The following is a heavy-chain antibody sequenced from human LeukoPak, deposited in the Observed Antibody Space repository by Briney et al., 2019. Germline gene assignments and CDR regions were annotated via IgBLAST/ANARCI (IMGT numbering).Heavy chain of an antibody. CDR1: GYTFTSYY. CDR2: INPSGGST. Sequence: ASVKVSRKASGYTFTSYYMHWVRQAPGQGLERMGIINPSGGSTSYAQKFQGRVTMTRDMSTSTVYMELSSLRSEYTAVYYCARGGRRRYNRFDYWGQGTLVTVSS. V-gene: IGHV1-46*01. D-gene: IGHD1-14*01. J-gene: IGHJ4*02. CDR3: ARGGRRRYNRFDY.